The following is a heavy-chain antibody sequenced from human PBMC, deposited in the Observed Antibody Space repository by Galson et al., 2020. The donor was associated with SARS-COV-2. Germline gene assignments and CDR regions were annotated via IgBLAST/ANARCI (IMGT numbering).Heavy chain of an antibody. V-gene: IGHV3-9*01. Sequence: TGGSLRLSCAASGFTFNDYAMHWVRQAPGEGLEWVSGINCNGGRMAYADSVKGRFTISRDNAKNSLTLQMNSLRDEDTALYYCAKEDCSGDSCYGKYGMEVWGQGTRVTVSS. D-gene: IGHD2-15*01. CDR1: GFTFNDYA. CDR2: INCNGGRM. J-gene: IGHJ6*02. CDR3: AKEDCSGDSCYGKYGMEV.